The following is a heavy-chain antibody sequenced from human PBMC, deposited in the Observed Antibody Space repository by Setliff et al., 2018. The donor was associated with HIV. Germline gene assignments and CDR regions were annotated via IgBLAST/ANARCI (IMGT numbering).Heavy chain of an antibody. CDR1: GGSVSSGDYY. J-gene: IGHJ4*02. Sequence: PSETLSLTCTVSGGSVSSGDYYYNWIRQSPGKGLEWLGYISSSGSTLYTPSLKSRIAISVDTSKNQFSLKLYSVSAADTAFYYCARRTIFSYYFDFWGLASLVTVSS. CDR3: ARRTIFSYYFDF. V-gene: IGHV4-30-4*08. CDR2: ISSSGST.